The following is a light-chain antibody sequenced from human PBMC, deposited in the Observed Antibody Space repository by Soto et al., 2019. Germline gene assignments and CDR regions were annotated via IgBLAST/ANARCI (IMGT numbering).Light chain of an antibody. V-gene: IGKV3-11*01. CDR1: QSVSSY. J-gene: IGKJ4*01. CDR3: QQRCNWPELT. CDR2: DAS. Sequence: EIVLTQSPATLSLSPGERATLSCRASQSVSSYLAWSQQKPGQAPRRLIYDASNRATGIPPRFSGSGSAAAYTLTISSLVPEDFAVYYCQQRCNWPELTFGGGNKVEIK.